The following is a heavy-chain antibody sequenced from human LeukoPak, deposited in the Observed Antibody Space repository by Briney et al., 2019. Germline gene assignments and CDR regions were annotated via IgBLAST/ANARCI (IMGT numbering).Heavy chain of an antibody. V-gene: IGHV3-23*01. CDR2: ISGSGGST. Sequence: PGGSLRLSCAASGFTFSSYAMSWVRQAPGKGLEWVSAISGSGGSTYYADSVKGRFTISRDNSKNTLYLQMNSLRAEDTAVYYCAKIMVRGVIISDWFDPWGQGTLVTVSS. CDR3: AKIMVRGVIISDWFDP. J-gene: IGHJ5*02. CDR1: GFTFSSYA. D-gene: IGHD3-10*01.